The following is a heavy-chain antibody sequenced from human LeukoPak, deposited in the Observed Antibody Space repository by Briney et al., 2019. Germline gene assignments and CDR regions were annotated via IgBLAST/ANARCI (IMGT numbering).Heavy chain of an antibody. D-gene: IGHD3-10*01. CDR2: IYPDGRT. J-gene: IGHJ4*02. CDR3: ATLKGWYGEGCFDC. CDR1: GVTVSSIY. V-gene: IGHV3-53*01. Sequence: GGSLRLSCAASGVTVSSIYMGWVRQAPGKGLDWVSVIYPDGRTYYTESVKGRFSISRDSSENSLFLQMNSLRAEDTAVYYCATLKGWYGEGCFDCWGQGTLVTVSS.